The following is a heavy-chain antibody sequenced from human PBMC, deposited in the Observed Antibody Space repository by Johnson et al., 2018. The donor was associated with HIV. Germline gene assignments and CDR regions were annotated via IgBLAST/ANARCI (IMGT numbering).Heavy chain of an antibody. J-gene: IGHJ3*02. Sequence: VQLVESGGGVVRPGGSLRLSCAASGFTFDDYGMSWVRQLPGKELVWVARINSDGSSPEYADSVKGRFTVSRDNAKNTIFLHMNSLRVEDTAVYYCVRGRITAMLFAFDIWGQGTVVTVSS. CDR3: VRGRITAMLFAFDI. D-gene: IGHD3-16*01. CDR1: GFTFDDYG. CDR2: INSDGSSP. V-gene: IGHV3-20*04.